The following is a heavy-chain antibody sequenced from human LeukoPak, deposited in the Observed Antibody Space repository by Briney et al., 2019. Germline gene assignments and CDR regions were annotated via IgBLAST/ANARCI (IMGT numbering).Heavy chain of an antibody. CDR1: GFTFSSYA. CDR3: ARVAAGTYWFDP. V-gene: IGHV3-64D*06. CDR2: ISSNGGST. J-gene: IGHJ5*02. Sequence: TGGSLRLSCSASGFTFSSYAMHWVRQAPGKGLEYVSAISSNGGSTYYADSVKGRFTISRDNSKNTLYLQMSSLRAEDTAVYYCARVAAGTYWFDPWGQGTLVTVSS. D-gene: IGHD6-13*01.